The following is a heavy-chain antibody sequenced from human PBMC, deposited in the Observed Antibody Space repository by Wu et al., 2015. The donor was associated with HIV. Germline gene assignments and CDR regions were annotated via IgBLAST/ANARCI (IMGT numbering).Heavy chain of an antibody. V-gene: IGHV1-18*01. J-gene: IGHJ3*01. CDR1: GYPFKNYG. CDR3: ARDYDDRGSVSLGS. Sequence: QVRLVQSGPEVKKPGASVKVSCKASGYPFKNYGLTWVRQAPGQGLEWMGWITVFNGNTNYAQKFQGRVIMTTDTLTNTAYMELKSLTSDDTAVYFCARDYDDRGSVSLGSWGQGTMVTVST. D-gene: IGHD3-16*01. CDR2: ITVFNGNT.